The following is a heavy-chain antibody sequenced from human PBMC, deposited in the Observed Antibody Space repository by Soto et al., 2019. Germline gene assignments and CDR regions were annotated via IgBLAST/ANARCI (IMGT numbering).Heavy chain of an antibody. J-gene: IGHJ6*02. CDR1: GGTFSSYA. Sequence: QVQLVQSGAEVKKPGSSVKVSCKASGGTFSSYAISWVRQAPGQGLEWMGGIIPIFGTANYAQKFQGRVTITADESTSTACMELSSLRSEDTAVYYCAREVVVTAELYYYYYGMDVWGQGTTVTVSS. CDR3: AREVVVTAELYYYYYGMDV. CDR2: IIPIFGTA. D-gene: IGHD2-21*02. V-gene: IGHV1-69*01.